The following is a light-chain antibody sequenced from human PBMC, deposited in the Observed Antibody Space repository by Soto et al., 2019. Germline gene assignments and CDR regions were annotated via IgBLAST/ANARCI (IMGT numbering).Light chain of an antibody. J-gene: IGKJ5*01. CDR3: QQYTGPPTT. CDR2: GAS. V-gene: IGKV3-20*01. Sequence: MTQSPASLSVSPGETAILYCRASQSVSSYLAWYQQRPGQAPRLLIYGASTRAAGIPDRFSGSGSGTDFTLTITRLEPEDSAVYFCQQYTGPPTTFGQGTRLEIK. CDR1: QSVSSY.